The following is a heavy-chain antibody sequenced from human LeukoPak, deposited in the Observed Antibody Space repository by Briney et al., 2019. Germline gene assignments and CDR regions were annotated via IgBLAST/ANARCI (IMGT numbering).Heavy chain of an antibody. CDR3: VKQLLALGY. CDR1: GFTVSSNY. D-gene: IGHD3-3*01. V-gene: IGHV3-23*01. CDR2: ISGSGGGT. J-gene: IGHJ4*02. Sequence: GGSLRLSCAASGFTVSSNYMSWVRQAPGKGLEWVSAISGSGGGTYYADSVKGRFTISRDNSKNTLYLQMNSLRAEDTAVYYCVKQLLALGYWGQGTLVTVSS.